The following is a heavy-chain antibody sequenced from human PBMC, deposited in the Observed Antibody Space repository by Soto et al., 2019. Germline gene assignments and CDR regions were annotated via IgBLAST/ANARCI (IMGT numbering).Heavy chain of an antibody. V-gene: IGHV1-18*04. CDR2: ISAYNGNT. D-gene: IGHD6-13*01. Sequence: QVQLVQSGAEVKKPGASVKVSCKASGYTFTSYGISWVRQAPGQGLEWMGWISAYNGNTNYAQTLQGRVTMTTDTSTSTAYMELRSLRSDDTAVYYCARVRPGIAAAGTDWFDPWGQGTLVTVSS. CDR1: GYTFTSYG. J-gene: IGHJ5*02. CDR3: ARVRPGIAAAGTDWFDP.